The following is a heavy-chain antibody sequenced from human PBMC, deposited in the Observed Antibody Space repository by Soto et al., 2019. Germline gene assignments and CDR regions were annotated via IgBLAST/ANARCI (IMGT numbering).Heavy chain of an antibody. Sequence: SETLSLTCAVYGGSFSDYYWSWIRQPPGKGLEWIGEINHSGSTNHNPSLKSRVTISVDTSKNQVSLRLRSVTAADTAVYYCARAGVWISGVVTERGFDPWGQGTLVTVSS. CDR2: INHSGST. D-gene: IGHD3-3*01. CDR3: ARAGVWISGVVTERGFDP. CDR1: GGSFSDYY. V-gene: IGHV4-34*01. J-gene: IGHJ5*02.